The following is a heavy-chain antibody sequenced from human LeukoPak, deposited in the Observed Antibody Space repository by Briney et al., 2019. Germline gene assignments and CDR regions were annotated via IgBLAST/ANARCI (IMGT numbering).Heavy chain of an antibody. CDR2: ISYDGSKK. J-gene: IGHJ6*03. CDR1: GLTFSSYW. V-gene: IGHV3-30*03. D-gene: IGHD1-26*01. CDR3: ARHARVGATPYYYYYMDV. Sequence: GGSLRLSCAASGLTFSSYWMHWLRQAPGKGLEGVAVISYDGSKKLYADSVKGRFISYKDNSKKTPYLQMNSLRAEDTAVYYCARHARVGATPYYYYYMDVWSKGTTVTVSS.